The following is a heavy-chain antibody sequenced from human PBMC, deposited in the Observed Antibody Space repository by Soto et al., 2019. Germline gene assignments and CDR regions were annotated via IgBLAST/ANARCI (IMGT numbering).Heavy chain of an antibody. V-gene: IGHV1-18*01. CDR3: ARASRYYWNYMMY. CDR1: GYTFSNDA. D-gene: IGHD1-7*01. J-gene: IGHJ4*02. CDR2: VSAYNGNT. Sequence: QVQLVQSGAEVKKPGASVKVSCKASGYTFSNDAITWVRQAPGQGLEWMGWVSAYNGNTNYAQKFKGRVTMTTDTSTSTAYMEIRSLRYADTAVYFCARASRYYWNYMMYWGQGTLVTVSS.